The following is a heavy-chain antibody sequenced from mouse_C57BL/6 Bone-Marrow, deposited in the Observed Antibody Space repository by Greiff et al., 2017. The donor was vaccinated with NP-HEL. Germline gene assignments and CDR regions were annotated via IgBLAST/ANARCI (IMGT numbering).Heavy chain of an antibody. CDR3: ARRYYYAMDY. CDR2: ISDGGSYT. V-gene: IGHV5-4*03. CDR1: GFTFSSYA. J-gene: IGHJ4*01. Sequence: EVHLVESGGGLVKPGGSLKLSCAASGFTFSSYAMSWVRQTPEKRLEWVATISDGGSYTYYPDNVKGRFTISRDNAKNNLYLQMSSLKSEDTAMYYCARRYYYAMDYWGQGTSVTVSS.